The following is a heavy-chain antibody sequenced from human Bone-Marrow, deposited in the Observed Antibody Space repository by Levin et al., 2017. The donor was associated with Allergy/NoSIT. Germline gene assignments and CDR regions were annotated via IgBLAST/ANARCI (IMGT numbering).Heavy chain of an antibody. Sequence: RASVKVSCKASGHTFSSYYIHWVRQAPGQGLEWMGIINPTGDITNYGQKFQGRVTMTRDTSTSTVYMEMTSLRSEDTAVYSCAGALYYYDTSGVLAGGWAFDIWGQGTMVTVSS. D-gene: IGHD3-22*01. V-gene: IGHV1-46*01. J-gene: IGHJ3*02. CDR1: GHTFSSYY. CDR2: INPTGDIT. CDR3: AGALYYYDTSGVLAGGWAFDI.